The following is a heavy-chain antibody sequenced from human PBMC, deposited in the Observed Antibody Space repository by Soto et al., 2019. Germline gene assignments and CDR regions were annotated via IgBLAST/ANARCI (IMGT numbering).Heavy chain of an antibody. CDR3: ARDRIGIVVAPAARYYYYGRDV. Sequence: VQLVQSGAAVTQPGSSVTVSCTASGGTFSSYAISWVRPAPGQGLEWMGGIIPIFGTANYAQTFQGRVTITADESTSTAYMELSSLRAEDTAVYYCARDRIGIVVAPAARYYYYGRDVGGQGTTVTDSS. CDR1: GGTFSSYA. V-gene: IGHV1-69*01. CDR2: IIPIFGTA. J-gene: IGHJ6*02. D-gene: IGHD2-2*01.